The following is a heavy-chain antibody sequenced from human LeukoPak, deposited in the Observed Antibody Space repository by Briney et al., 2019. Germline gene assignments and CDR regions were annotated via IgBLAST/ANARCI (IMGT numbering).Heavy chain of an antibody. J-gene: IGHJ6*03. V-gene: IGHV3-53*01. CDR3: ARFKRGYCSSTSCFSYYYYYYMDV. CDR1: GFTVSSNY. D-gene: IGHD2-2*01. Sequence: GGSLRLSCAASGFTVSSNYMSWVRQAPGKGLEWVSVIYSGGSTYYADSVKGRFTVSRDNAKNTLYLQMNSLRAEDTPVYYCARFKRGYCSSTSCFSYYYYYYMDVWGKGTTVTVSS. CDR2: IYSGGST.